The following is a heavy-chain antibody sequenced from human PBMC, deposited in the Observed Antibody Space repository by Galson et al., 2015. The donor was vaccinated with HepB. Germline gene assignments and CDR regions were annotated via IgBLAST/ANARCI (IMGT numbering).Heavy chain of an antibody. CDR3: ARGGDDYSNYNPYPNFDY. CDR1: GYTFTSYG. Sequence: SVKVSCKASGYTFTSYGISWVRQASGQGLEWMGWISAYNGNTNYAQKLQGRVTMTTDTSTSTAYMELRSLRSDDTAVYYCARGGDDYSNYNPYPNFDYWGQGTLVTVSS. CDR2: ISAYNGNT. D-gene: IGHD4-11*01. J-gene: IGHJ4*02. V-gene: IGHV1-18*01.